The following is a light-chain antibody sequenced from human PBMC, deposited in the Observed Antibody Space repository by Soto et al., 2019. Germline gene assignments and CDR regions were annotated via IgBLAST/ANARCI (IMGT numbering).Light chain of an antibody. CDR2: DVS. V-gene: IGLV2-14*01. CDR1: SSDVGGYNY. Sequence: QSALTQPASVSGSPGQSITISCTGTSSDVGGYNYVSWYQQHPGKAPKLMIYDVSNRPSGVSNRFSGSKSGNTASLTISGLRAEDEADYSCSSYTSSSTLLYVFGTGTKVTVL. J-gene: IGLJ1*01. CDR3: SSYTSSSTLLYV.